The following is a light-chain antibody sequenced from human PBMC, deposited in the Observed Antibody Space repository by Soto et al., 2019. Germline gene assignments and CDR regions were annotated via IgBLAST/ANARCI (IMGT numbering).Light chain of an antibody. V-gene: IGKV3-20*01. J-gene: IGKJ2*01. CDR1: QSVSSSH. CDR2: GAS. CDR3: QQYGDSPMYT. Sequence: EIVLTQSPGTLSSSPGERATLSCRASQSVSSSHLAWYQQKPGQAPRLLIYGASSRATGIPDRFSGSGSGTAFTLTISRLEPEDFAVYFCQQYGDSPMYTFGQGTKLEI.